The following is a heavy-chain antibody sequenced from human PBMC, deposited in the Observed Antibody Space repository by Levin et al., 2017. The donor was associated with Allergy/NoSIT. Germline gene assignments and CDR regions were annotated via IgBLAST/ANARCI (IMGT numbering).Heavy chain of an antibody. CDR3: ARRFSPYGDYVFFDY. V-gene: IGHV5-51*01. Sequence: KVSCKGSGYSFTSYWIGWVRQMPGKGLEWMGIIYPGDSDTRYSPSFQGQVTISADKSISTAYLQWSSLKASDTAMYYCARRFSPYGDYVFFDYWGQGTLVTVSS. J-gene: IGHJ4*02. D-gene: IGHD4-17*01. CDR2: IYPGDSDT. CDR1: GYSFTSYW.